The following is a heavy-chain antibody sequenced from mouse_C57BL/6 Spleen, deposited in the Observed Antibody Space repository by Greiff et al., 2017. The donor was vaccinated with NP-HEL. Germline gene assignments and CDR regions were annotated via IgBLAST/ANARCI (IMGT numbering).Heavy chain of an antibody. CDR2: IHPNSGST. CDR1: GYTFTSYW. V-gene: IGHV1-64*01. Sequence: QVQLQQPGAELVKPGASVKLSCKASGYTFTSYWMHWVKQRPGQGLVWIGMIHPNSGSTNYNEKFKSKATLTVDKSSSTAYMQLSSLTSEDSAVYYCARNCGSSYVESWFAYWGQGTLVTVSA. D-gene: IGHD1-1*01. J-gene: IGHJ3*01. CDR3: ARNCGSSYVESWFAY.